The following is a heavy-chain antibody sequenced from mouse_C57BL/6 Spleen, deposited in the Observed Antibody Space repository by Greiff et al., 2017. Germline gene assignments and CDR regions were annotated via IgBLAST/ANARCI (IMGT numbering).Heavy chain of an antibody. Sequence: VQLQQSDAELVKPGASVKISCKVSGYTFTDHTIPWMKQRPEQGLEWIGYIYPRDGSTKYNEKFKGKATLTADKASSTAYMQLNSLTSEDSAVYFCAREAGDVGGHFDYWGQGTTLTVSS. CDR2: IYPRDGST. CDR3: AREAGDVGGHFDY. J-gene: IGHJ2*01. D-gene: IGHD3-3*01. CDR1: GYTFTDHT. V-gene: IGHV1-78*01.